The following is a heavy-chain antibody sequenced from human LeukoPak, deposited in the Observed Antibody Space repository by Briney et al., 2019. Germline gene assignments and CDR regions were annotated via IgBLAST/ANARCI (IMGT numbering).Heavy chain of an antibody. CDR3: ARKEIQIPLRYFDY. V-gene: IGHV3-23*01. D-gene: IGHD3-9*01. CDR1: GFTFSSYA. CDR2: ISGSGGST. Sequence: PGGSLRLSCAASGFTFSSYAMNWVRQAPGKGLEWVSAISGSGGSTYYADSVKGRFTISRDNSKNTLYLQMNRLRVEDTAVYYCARKEIQIPLRYFDYGGQGSLVTVSS. J-gene: IGHJ4*02.